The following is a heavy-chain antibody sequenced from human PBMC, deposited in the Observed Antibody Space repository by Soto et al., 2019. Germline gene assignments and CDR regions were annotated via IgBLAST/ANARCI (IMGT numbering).Heavy chain of an antibody. CDR2: IIPLLGTT. CDR3: AIDVYYNLGGYSNSPLGVYYYGMDV. J-gene: IGHJ6*02. D-gene: IGHD3-10*01. Sequence: QVQLVQSGAEVKKPGSSVKVSCKASGGTFSNCAISWVRQAPGQGLEWMGGIIPLLGTTNYAQKFQGRVTITADKSTSTVYMELSSLISEDTAVYYCAIDVYYNLGGYSNSPLGVYYYGMDVWGQGTTVTVS. CDR1: GGTFSNCA. V-gene: IGHV1-69*06.